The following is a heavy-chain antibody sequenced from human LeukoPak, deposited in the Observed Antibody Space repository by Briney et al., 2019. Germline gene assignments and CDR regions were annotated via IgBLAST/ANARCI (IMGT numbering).Heavy chain of an antibody. D-gene: IGHD3-10*01. CDR3: VRGFSGVVGDY. J-gene: IGHJ4*02. CDR1: GGSISSGSYY. Sequence: PSQTLSLTCTVSGGSISSGSYYWSWIRQPAGKGLEWIGRIYTSGSTNYNPSLKSRVTVSADTSKNQLFLNVNSATAADTAVYYCVRGFSGVVGDYWGQGTLVTVSS. CDR2: IYTSGST. V-gene: IGHV4-61*02.